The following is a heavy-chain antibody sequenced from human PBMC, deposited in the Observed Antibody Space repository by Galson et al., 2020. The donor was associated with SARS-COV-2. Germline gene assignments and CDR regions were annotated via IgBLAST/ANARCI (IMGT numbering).Heavy chain of an antibody. Sequence: ASETLSLTCAVSGGSISSSNWWSWVRQPPGKGLEWIGEIYHSGSTNYNPSLKSRVTISVDKSKNQFSLKLSSVTAADTAVYYCARDQWLDTEGAFDIWGQGTMVTVSS. CDR3: ARDQWLDTEGAFDI. CDR2: IYHSGST. V-gene: IGHV4-4*02. J-gene: IGHJ3*02. CDR1: GGSISSSNW. D-gene: IGHD6-19*01.